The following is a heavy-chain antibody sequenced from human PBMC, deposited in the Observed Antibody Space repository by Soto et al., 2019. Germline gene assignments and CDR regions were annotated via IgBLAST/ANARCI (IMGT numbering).Heavy chain of an antibody. D-gene: IGHD3-3*01. Sequence: SVKVSCKASGYTFTGYFMHWVRQAPGQGLEWMGGIIPIFGTANYAQKFQGRVTITADESTSTAYMELSSLRSEDTAVYYCARGKRFLEWLTGMDVWGQGTTVTVSS. V-gene: IGHV1-69*13. CDR2: IIPIFGTA. CDR1: GYTFTGYF. J-gene: IGHJ6*02. CDR3: ARGKRFLEWLTGMDV.